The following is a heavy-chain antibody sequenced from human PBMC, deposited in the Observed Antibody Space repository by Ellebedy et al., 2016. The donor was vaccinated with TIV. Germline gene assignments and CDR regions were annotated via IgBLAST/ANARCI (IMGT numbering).Heavy chain of an antibody. CDR2: INSDGSDT. J-gene: IGHJ6*02. D-gene: IGHD3-22*01. CDR1: GFTFSSYW. Sequence: GGPLRLSXAASGFTFSSYWMNWVRQAPGKGLVWVSRINSDGSDTNYAGSVKGRFTISRDNAENTLYLQMSGLRAEDTAVYYCARGVSYYHDSSGYGTVWGQGTTVTVSS. CDR3: ARGVSYYHDSSGYGTV. V-gene: IGHV3-74*01.